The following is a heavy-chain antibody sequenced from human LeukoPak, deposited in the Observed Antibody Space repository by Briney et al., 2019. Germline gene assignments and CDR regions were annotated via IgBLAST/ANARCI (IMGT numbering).Heavy chain of an antibody. V-gene: IGHV3-7*01. CDR3: ARVGFEYSSSGPHSMTDY. J-gene: IGHJ4*02. CDR2: IKQDGSEK. Sequence: PGGSLRLSCAASGFTFSSYWMSWVRQAPGKGLEWVANIKQDGSEKYYVDSVEGRFTISRDNAKNSLYLQMNSLRAEDTAVYYCARVGFEYSSSGPHSMTDYWGQGTLVTVSS. CDR1: GFTFSSYW. D-gene: IGHD6-6*01.